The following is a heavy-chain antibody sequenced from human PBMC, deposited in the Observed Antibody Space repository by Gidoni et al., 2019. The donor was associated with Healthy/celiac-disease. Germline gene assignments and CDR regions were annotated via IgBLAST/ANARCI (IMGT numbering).Heavy chain of an antibody. CDR3: ARDGLTYYYDSSGYYSYYYYYMDV. Sequence: QVQLVESGGGVVQPGRSLRLSCAASGLAFSRSAMHWVRQAPGQGLEWVAVISYDVSNKYYAASVKGRFTISRDNSKNTLYLQMNSLRAEDTAVYYCARDGLTYYYDSSGYYSYYYYYMDVWGKGTTVTVSS. J-gene: IGHJ6*03. D-gene: IGHD3-22*01. CDR1: GLAFSRSA. CDR2: ISYDVSNK. V-gene: IGHV3-30-3*01.